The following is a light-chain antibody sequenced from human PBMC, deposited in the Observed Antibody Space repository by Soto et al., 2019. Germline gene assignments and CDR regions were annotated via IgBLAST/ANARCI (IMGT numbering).Light chain of an antibody. CDR2: WAT. V-gene: IGKV4-1*01. J-gene: IGKJ2*01. Sequence: IVMTQSPDSLAVSLGERATINCKSSQSILSSSINRHYLGWYQHKPGQPPRLLIYWATARESGVPERFSGGGSGTDFTLTISSLQAEDVAIYYCQQFFSPPYSFGQGTKLELK. CDR1: QSILSSSINRHY. CDR3: QQFFSPPYS.